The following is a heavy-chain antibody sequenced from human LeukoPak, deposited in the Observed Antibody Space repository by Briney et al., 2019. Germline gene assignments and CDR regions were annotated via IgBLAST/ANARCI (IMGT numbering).Heavy chain of an antibody. Sequence: GGSLRLSCAASGFTFSSYGMHWVRQAPGKGLEWVAVIWYDGSNKYYADSVKGRFTISRDNSKNTLYLQMNSPRAEDTAVYYCARSAAAYYYYYGMDVWGQGTTVTVSS. CDR2: IWYDGSNK. J-gene: IGHJ6*02. CDR1: GFTFSSYG. CDR3: ARSAAAYYYYYGMDV. D-gene: IGHD6-25*01. V-gene: IGHV3-33*01.